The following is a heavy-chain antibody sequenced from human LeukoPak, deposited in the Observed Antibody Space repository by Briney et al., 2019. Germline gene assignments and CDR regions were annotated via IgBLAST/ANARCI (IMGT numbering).Heavy chain of an antibody. CDR2: IYYSGST. D-gene: IGHD6-19*01. Sequence: SETLSLTCTVSGGSISSSSYYWGWIRQPPGKGLEWIGGIYYSGSTYYNPSLKSRVTISVGTSKNQFSLKLSSVTAADTAVYYCARPGSPPSGWFDPWGQGTLVTVSS. V-gene: IGHV4-39*01. J-gene: IGHJ5*02. CDR1: GGSISSSSYY. CDR3: ARPGSPPSGWFDP.